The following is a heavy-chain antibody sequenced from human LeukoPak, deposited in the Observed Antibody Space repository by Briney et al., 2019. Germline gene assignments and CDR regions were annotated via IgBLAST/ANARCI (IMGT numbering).Heavy chain of an antibody. J-gene: IGHJ3*02. CDR3: ARENRYCRGGSCYSAASDDAFDI. V-gene: IGHV1-2*02. Sequence: ASVKVSCKASGYTFTGYYMHWVRQAPGQGLEWMGWINPNSGGTNYAQKSQGRVTMTTDTPTSTVYMELRSLRSDDTAVYYCARENRYCRGGSCYSAASDDAFDIWGQGTMVTVSS. CDR1: GYTFTGYY. D-gene: IGHD2-15*01. CDR2: INPNSGGT.